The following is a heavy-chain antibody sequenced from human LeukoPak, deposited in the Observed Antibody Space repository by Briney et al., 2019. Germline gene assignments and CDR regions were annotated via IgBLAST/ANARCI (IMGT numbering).Heavy chain of an antibody. Sequence: ASVKVSCKASGYTFTGYYMHWVRQAPGQGLEWMGWINPNSGGTNYAQKFQGRVTITRDTSISTAYMELSSLRSEDTAVYYCARGPYYDSSGHYFTSVDYWGQGTLVSVSS. J-gene: IGHJ4*02. CDR3: ARGPYYDSSGHYFTSVDY. CDR2: INPNSGGT. D-gene: IGHD3-22*01. CDR1: GYTFTGYY. V-gene: IGHV1-2*02.